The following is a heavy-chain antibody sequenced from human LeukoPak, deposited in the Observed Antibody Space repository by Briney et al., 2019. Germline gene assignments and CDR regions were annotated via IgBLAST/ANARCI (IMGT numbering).Heavy chain of an antibody. CDR1: GFTFNTYA. J-gene: IGHJ4*02. D-gene: IGHD6-19*01. V-gene: IGHV3-23*01. Sequence: PGGSLRLSCAASGFTFNTYAMSWVRQAPGKGLEWVSGVSGTVDTTYYADSVKGRFAISRDNSKNTLYLQMNSLRAEDTAIYYCAIRGSGWFFDYWGQGTLVTVSS. CDR3: AIRGSGWFFDY. CDR2: VSGTVDTT.